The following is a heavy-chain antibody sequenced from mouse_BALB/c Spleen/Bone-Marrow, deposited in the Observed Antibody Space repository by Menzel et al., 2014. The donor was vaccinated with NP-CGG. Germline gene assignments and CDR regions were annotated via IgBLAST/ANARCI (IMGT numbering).Heavy chain of an antibody. D-gene: IGHD4-1*01. J-gene: IGHJ3*01. CDR3: ARELGDY. CDR2: ILPGSGST. CDR1: GYTFSSYW. V-gene: IGHV1-9*01. Sequence: VQRVESGAELMKPGASVKISCKATGYTFSSYWIDWVKQRPGHGLEWIGEILPGSGSTNYNEKFKGKATFTADTSSNTAYMQLSSLTSEDSAVYYCARELGDYWGQGTLVTVSA.